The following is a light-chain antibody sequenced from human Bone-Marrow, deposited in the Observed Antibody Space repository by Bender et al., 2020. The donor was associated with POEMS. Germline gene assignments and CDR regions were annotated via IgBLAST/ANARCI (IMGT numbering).Light chain of an antibody. V-gene: IGLV2-14*01. CDR2: DIT. CDR3: SSYTRSTTVV. J-gene: IGLJ2*01. Sequence: QSALTQPASVSGSPGQSITISCTGTSSDVGGHNYVSWYQQHPGKAPKVMIYDITNRPSGVSYRFSGSKSGNTASLTISGLQAEDEADYYCSSYTRSTTVVFGGGTKLTVL. CDR1: SSDVGGHNY.